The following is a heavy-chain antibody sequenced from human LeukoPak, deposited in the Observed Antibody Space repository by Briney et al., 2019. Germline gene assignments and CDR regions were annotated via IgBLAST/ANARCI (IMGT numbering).Heavy chain of an antibody. V-gene: IGHV1-2*02. D-gene: IGHD3-22*01. CDR2: INPNSGGT. Sequence: ASVKVSCKASGYTFTGYYMHWVRQAPGQGLEWMGWINPNSGGTNYAQKFQGRVTMTRDTSISTAYMELSRLRSDDTAVYYCARFTNYYDSSGYDYWGQGTRVTVSS. J-gene: IGHJ4*02. CDR3: ARFTNYYDSSGYDY. CDR1: GYTFTGYY.